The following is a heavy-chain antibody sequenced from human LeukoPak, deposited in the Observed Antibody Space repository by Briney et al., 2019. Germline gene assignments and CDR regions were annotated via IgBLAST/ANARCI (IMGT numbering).Heavy chain of an antibody. D-gene: IGHD3-10*01. CDR3: ARAPQKYYYGSGSPYYYYYYGMDV. Sequence: PGGSLRLSCAASGFTFSSYAMHWVRQAPGKGLEWVAVISYDGSNKYYADSVKGRFTISRDNSKNTLYLQMNSLRAEDTAVYYCARAPQKYYYGSGSPYYYYYYGMDVWGQGTTVTVSS. CDR2: ISYDGSNK. V-gene: IGHV3-30-3*01. CDR1: GFTFSSYA. J-gene: IGHJ6*02.